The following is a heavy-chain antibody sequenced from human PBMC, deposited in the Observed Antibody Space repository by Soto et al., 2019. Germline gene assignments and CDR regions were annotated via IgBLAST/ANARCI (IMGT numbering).Heavy chain of an antibody. Sequence: SVKVSCKASGGTFSSYAISWVRQAPGQGLEWMGGIIPIFGTANYAQKFQGRVTITADESTSTAYMELSSLRSEDTAVYYCARANLTNCSGGSCYPYYYYYYGMDVWGQGTTVTISS. CDR2: IIPIFGTA. CDR3: ARANLTNCSGGSCYPYYYYYYGMDV. J-gene: IGHJ6*02. V-gene: IGHV1-69*13. CDR1: GGTFSSYA. D-gene: IGHD2-15*01.